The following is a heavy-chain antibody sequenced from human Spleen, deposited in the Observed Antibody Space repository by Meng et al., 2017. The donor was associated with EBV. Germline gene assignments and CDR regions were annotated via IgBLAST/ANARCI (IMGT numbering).Heavy chain of an antibody. CDR2: ISAYNRNT. J-gene: IGHJ4*02. CDR3: ARVSEYDSSGLDY. CDR1: SYTFNNYG. V-gene: IGHV1-18*01. D-gene: IGHD3-22*01. Sequence: QVQLGQRGAEVRKPRASGKVSCMASSYTFNNYGITWVRQPPGQVLEWMGWISAYNRNTEYAQKFRGRVTMTTDTSTSTAYLDLRMLRSDDTGVYYCARVSEYDSSGLDYWGQGTLVTVSS.